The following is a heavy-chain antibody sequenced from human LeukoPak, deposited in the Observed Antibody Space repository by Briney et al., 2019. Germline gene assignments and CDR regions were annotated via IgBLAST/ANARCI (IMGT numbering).Heavy chain of an antibody. CDR1: GYNFTTYW. CDR2: IYPGDSDT. CDR3: ARQRDGCNSVDY. D-gene: IGHD5-24*01. Sequence: HGESLKIPCKGSGYNFTTYWIAWVRQMPGKGLDCMGIIYPGDSDTRYSPSFQGQVTISADKSISTAYLQWSSLKASDPAMYYCARQRDGCNSVDYWGERTLVTVSS. J-gene: IGHJ4*02. V-gene: IGHV5-51*01.